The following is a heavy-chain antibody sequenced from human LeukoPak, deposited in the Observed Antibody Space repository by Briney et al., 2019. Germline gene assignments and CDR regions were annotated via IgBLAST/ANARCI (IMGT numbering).Heavy chain of an antibody. Sequence: PGGSLRLSCAASGFTFSSYEMNWVRQAPGKGLEWVSYISSSGSTIYYADSVKGRFTISRDNSKNTLYLQMNSLRAEDMAVYYCGRDSGYDYVGYYYGMDVWGQGTTVTVSS. V-gene: IGHV3-48*03. D-gene: IGHD5-12*01. J-gene: IGHJ6*02. CDR2: ISSSGSTI. CDR3: GRDSGYDYVGYYYGMDV. CDR1: GFTFSSYE.